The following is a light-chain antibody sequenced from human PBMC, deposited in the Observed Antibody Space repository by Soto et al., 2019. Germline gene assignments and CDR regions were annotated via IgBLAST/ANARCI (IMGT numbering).Light chain of an antibody. CDR2: DVS. Sequence: ITCTGTSRDVGAYNSVSWYQQYPGKAPKLMIHDVSNRPSGVSDRFSGSKSGNSASLTISGLQAEDEADYYCSSYTSSSSYVFGSGTKVTVL. CDR3: SSYTSSSSYV. V-gene: IGLV2-14*04. J-gene: IGLJ1*01. CDR1: SRDVGAYNS.